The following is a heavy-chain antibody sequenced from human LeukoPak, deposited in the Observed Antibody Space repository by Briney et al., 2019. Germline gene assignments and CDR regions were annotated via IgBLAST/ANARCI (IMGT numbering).Heavy chain of an antibody. CDR2: ISEGGDRT. CDR1: GFSFSNYV. J-gene: IGHJ3*02. V-gene: IGHV3-23*01. D-gene: IGHD1/OR15-1a*01. Sequence: GGSLRLSCAASGFSFSNYVMTWVRQAPGNGLEWVSAISEGGDRTYYADSVKGRVTISRDNSKNTLYLQMNSLRVEDTALYYCAKDRTGTMADAFDIWGQGAVVTVSS. CDR3: AKDRTGTMADAFDI.